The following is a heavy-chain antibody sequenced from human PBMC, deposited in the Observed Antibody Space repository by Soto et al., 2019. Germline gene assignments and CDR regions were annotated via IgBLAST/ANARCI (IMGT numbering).Heavy chain of an antibody. CDR3: ASGYDILTGYPRGEYYGMDV. CDR1: GGSISSSSYY. Sequence: SETLSLTCTVTGGSISSSSYYWGWIRQPPGKGLEWIGSIYYSGSTYYNPSLKSRVTISVDTSKNQFSLKLSSVTAADTAVYYCASGYDILTGYPRGEYYGMDVWGQGTTVTVS. D-gene: IGHD3-9*01. V-gene: IGHV4-39*01. CDR2: IYYSGST. J-gene: IGHJ6*02.